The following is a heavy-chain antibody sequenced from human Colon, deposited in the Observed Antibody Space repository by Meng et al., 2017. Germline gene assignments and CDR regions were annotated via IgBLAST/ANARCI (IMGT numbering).Heavy chain of an antibody. Sequence: QPQLQESGPGLVKPSETLSLTCSVSGGSPSSNAYYWGWIRQPPGKGLEWIGSVYYSGTTYYNPSLKSRVALSIDTSKNQFSLNLNSVTAADSALYYCARQPTAVTSPFDYWGQGTLVTVSS. D-gene: IGHD4-17*01. CDR2: VYYSGTT. CDR1: GGSPSSNAYY. V-gene: IGHV4-39*01. CDR3: ARQPTAVTSPFDY. J-gene: IGHJ4*02.